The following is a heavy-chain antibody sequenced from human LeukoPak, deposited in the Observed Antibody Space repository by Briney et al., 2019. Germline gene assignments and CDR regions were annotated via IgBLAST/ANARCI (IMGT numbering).Heavy chain of an antibody. CDR2: IYSGGGT. D-gene: IGHD3-22*01. CDR1: GFAVSSYY. Sequence: GGSLRLSCAASGFAVSSYYMTWVRQPPGKGLEWVSVIYSGGGTYYADSLKGRFTISRHNSKNTLYLQLNSLRAEDTAVYYCAKEYDSSGYYSKWGQGTLVTVSS. J-gene: IGHJ4*02. V-gene: IGHV3-53*01. CDR3: AKEYDSSGYYSK.